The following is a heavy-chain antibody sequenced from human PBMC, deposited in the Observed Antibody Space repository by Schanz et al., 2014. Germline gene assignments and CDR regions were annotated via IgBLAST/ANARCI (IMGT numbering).Heavy chain of an antibody. V-gene: IGHV1-3*04. CDR2: INTASGNT. D-gene: IGHD2-2*01. CDR1: GYTFTSHG. J-gene: IGHJ3*02. CDR3: ARGTMPGTFDI. Sequence: QVQLVQSGAEVKKPGASVKVSCKASGYTFTSHGISWVRQAPGRRLEWMGWINTASGNTRYSEAFQGRVTMTRDTSATTAYMELSSLRYEDTALYYCARGTMPGTFDIWGQGTMVTVSS.